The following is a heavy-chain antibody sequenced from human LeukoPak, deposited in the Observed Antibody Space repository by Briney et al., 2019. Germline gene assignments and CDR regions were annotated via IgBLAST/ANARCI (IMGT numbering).Heavy chain of an antibody. Sequence: ASVKVSCKASGYTFTNYAMNWVRQAPGQGLEWMGWISAYNGNTNYAQKLQGRVTMTTDTSTSTAYMELRSLRSDDTAVYYCARSITLNYYYDSSGYYYDGWYFDLWGRGTLVTVSS. V-gene: IGHV1-18*01. CDR2: ISAYNGNT. CDR1: GYTFTNYA. CDR3: ARSITLNYYYDSSGYYYDGWYFDL. J-gene: IGHJ2*01. D-gene: IGHD3-22*01.